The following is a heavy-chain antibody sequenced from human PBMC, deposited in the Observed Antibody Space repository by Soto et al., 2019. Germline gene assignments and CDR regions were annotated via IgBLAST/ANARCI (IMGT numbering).Heavy chain of an antibody. D-gene: IGHD4-4*01. Sequence: GGSLRLSCAASGFTFSNAWMNWVRQAPGKGLEWVGRIKSKTDGGTTDYAAPVKGRFTISRDDSKNTLYLQMNSLKTEDTAVYYCTASPMTTVVKIDYWGQGTLVTVSS. J-gene: IGHJ4*02. CDR1: GFTFSNAW. CDR2: IKSKTDGGTT. V-gene: IGHV3-15*07. CDR3: TASPMTTVVKIDY.